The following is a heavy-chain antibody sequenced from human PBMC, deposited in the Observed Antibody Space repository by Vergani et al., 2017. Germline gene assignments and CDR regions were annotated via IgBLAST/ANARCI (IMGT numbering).Heavy chain of an antibody. J-gene: IGHJ6*03. V-gene: IGHV4-34*01. CDR1: GGSFTSYH. D-gene: IGHD4-11*01. CDR3: ARVNTETNGHLYYYYYMDV. Sequence: QVQLQQLGGGLLKPSETLSLTCVVNGGSFTSYHWTWIRQSPGEGLEWVGDSDHTGRPDYNPSLKSLLIMSVDKSRNQFSLTRISVTATDTAIYFCARVNTETNGHLYYYYYMDVWGQGTAVTVS. CDR2: SDHTGRP.